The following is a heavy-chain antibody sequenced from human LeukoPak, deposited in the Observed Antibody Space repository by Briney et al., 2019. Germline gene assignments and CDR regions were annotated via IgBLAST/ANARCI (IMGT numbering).Heavy chain of an antibody. Sequence: GGSLRLSCAASGFAFSSYAMSWVRQAPGKGLEWVSAISGSGGSTYYADSVKGRFTISRDNSKNTLYLQMNSLRAEDTAVYYCAKGGVLLWFGESHYMDVWGKGTTVTVPS. CDR2: ISGSGGST. V-gene: IGHV3-23*01. D-gene: IGHD3-10*01. CDR3: AKGGVLLWFGESHYMDV. J-gene: IGHJ6*03. CDR1: GFAFSSYA.